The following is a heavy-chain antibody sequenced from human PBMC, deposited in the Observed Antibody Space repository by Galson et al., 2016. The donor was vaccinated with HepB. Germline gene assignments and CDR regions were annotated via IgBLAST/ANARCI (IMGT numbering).Heavy chain of an antibody. CDR1: GFSFSSYG. Sequence: SLRLSCAAPGFSFSSYGMHWVRQPPGKGLEWVALVSSDETNKFYADSVKGRFTISRDNSKNMLYLQMHSLRTEYTALYYCASDHGGNPGSDYWGQGTLVTGSS. D-gene: IGHD4-23*01. CDR3: ASDHGGNPGSDY. J-gene: IGHJ4*02. CDR2: VSSDETNK. V-gene: IGHV3-30*03.